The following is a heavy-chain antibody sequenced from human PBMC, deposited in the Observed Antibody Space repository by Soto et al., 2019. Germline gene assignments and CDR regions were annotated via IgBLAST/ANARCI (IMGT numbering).Heavy chain of an antibody. CDR1: GFTFSSYS. CDR3: ARELALTPTVDY. D-gene: IGHD4-4*01. CDR2: ISSSSSYI. J-gene: IGHJ4*02. V-gene: IGHV3-21*01. Sequence: PGGSLRLSCAASGFTFSSYSMSWVRQAPGKGLEWVSSISSSSSYIYYADSVKGRFTISRDNAKNSLYLQMNSLRAEDTAVYYCARELALTPTVDYWGQGNLVTVSS.